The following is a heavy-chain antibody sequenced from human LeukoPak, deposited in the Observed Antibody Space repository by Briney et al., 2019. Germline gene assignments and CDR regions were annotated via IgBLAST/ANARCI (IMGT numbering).Heavy chain of an antibody. D-gene: IGHD3-22*01. J-gene: IGHJ4*02. CDR2: ISYDGSNK. Sequence: GGSLRLSCAASGFTFSSYGMHWVRQAPGKGLEWVAVISYDGSNKYYADSVKGRFTISRDNSKNTLYLQTNSLRAEDTAVYYCAKISVYGDYYDSSAVDYWGQGTLVTVSS. CDR3: AKISVYGDYYDSSAVDY. V-gene: IGHV3-30*18. CDR1: GFTFSSYG.